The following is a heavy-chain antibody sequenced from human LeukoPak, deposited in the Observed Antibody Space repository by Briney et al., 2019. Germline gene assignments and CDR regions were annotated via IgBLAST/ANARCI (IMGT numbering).Heavy chain of an antibody. Sequence: SETLSLTCTVSGGSISSGDYYWGWIRQPPGKGLEWIGTIYYSGTTNYNPSLKSRVTISVDTSKNQLSLKLSSVTAADTAVYYCASRYCRGGNCDSGLIGINAFDIWGQGTMVTVSS. CDR3: ASRYCRGGNCDSGLIGINAFDI. D-gene: IGHD2-15*01. V-gene: IGHV4-39*01. CDR1: GGSISSGDYY. CDR2: IYYSGTT. J-gene: IGHJ3*02.